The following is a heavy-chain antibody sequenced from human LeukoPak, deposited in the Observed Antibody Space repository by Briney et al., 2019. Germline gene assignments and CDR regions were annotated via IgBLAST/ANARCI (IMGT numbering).Heavy chain of an antibody. Sequence: GGSLRLSCAASGFTFSRHWMHWVRQAPGRGLVWVSRINTDGSSTSYADSVKGRFTISRDNAKNTLFLQMNSLGAEDTAVYFCAKNVAFYYGSGNYYPLDFGGQGTLVTVSS. CDR2: INTDGSST. J-gene: IGHJ4*02. CDR3: AKNVAFYYGSGNYYPLDF. D-gene: IGHD3-10*01. V-gene: IGHV3-74*01. CDR1: GFTFSRHW.